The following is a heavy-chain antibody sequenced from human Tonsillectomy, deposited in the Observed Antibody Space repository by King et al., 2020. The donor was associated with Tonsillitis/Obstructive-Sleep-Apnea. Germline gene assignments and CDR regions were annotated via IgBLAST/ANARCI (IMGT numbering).Heavy chain of an antibody. CDR2: ISAYNGDT. CDR3: ARDSRSHSYHTSGYYTYEY. CDR1: GYTFTTYG. Sequence: VQLVESGAEVKKPGASVKVSCKASGYTFTTYGISWVRQAPGQGLEWMGWISAYNGDTNYAQKLQDRVTMTTDTSTSTTYMEVRSLRADDTAVYYCARDSRSHSYHTSGYYTYEYWGQETLLTVAS. D-gene: IGHD3-22*01. J-gene: IGHJ4*02. V-gene: IGHV1-18*01.